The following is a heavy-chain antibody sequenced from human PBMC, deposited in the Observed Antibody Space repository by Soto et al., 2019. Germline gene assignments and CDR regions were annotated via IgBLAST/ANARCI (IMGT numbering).Heavy chain of an antibody. V-gene: IGHV3-30*03. CDR3: GALCSSTWCYGMDV. J-gene: IGHJ6*02. Sequence: LRLSCAASGFTVSSNYMHWVRQAPGKGLEWVAVISYDGSNKYYADSVKGRFTISRDNSKNTLYLQMNSLRAEDTAVYYCGALCSSTWCYGMDVWGQGTTVTVSS. CDR2: ISYDGSNK. CDR1: GFTVSSNY. D-gene: IGHD2-2*01.